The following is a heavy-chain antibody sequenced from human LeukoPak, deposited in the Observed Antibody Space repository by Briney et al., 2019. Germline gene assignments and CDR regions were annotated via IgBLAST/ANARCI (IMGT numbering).Heavy chain of an antibody. J-gene: IGHJ5*02. V-gene: IGHV1-2*02. CDR2: INPNSGGT. D-gene: IGHD3-3*01. CDR3: ARDPTYYDFWSGYYTKEGFDP. CDR1: GYTFTGYY. Sequence: ASVKVSCKASGYTFTGYYMHWVRQAPGQGLEWMGWINPNSGGTNYAQKFHGRVTMTRDTSISTAYMELSRLRSDDTAVYYCARDPTYYDFWSGYYTKEGFDPWGQGTLVTVSS.